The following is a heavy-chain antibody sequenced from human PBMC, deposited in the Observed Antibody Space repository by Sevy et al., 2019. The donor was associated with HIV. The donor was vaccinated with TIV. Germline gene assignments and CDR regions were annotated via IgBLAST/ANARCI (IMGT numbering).Heavy chain of an antibody. Sequence: ASVKVSCKASGYTFITYYVHWVRQAPGQGLEWMGLIDPSGSTRYAQKFQGRVSMTGDTSTTTVYMELSSLTSEDTAVYYCARDRDLSGSYIEYCYYAMDVWGQGTTVTVSS. CDR1: GYTFITYY. V-gene: IGHV1-46*01. D-gene: IGHD1-26*01. CDR2: IDPSGST. CDR3: ARDRDLSGSYIEYCYYAMDV. J-gene: IGHJ6*02.